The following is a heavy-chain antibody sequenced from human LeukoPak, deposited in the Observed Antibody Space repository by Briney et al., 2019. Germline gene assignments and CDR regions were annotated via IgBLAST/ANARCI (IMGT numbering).Heavy chain of an antibody. D-gene: IGHD2/OR15-2a*01. J-gene: IGHJ4*02. V-gene: IGHV3-23*01. CDR2: ISSSSSDT. CDR3: ARQGEGTTDY. CDR1: GFTFNTYG. Sequence: GGSLRLSCAASGFTFNTYGMNWVRQAPGKGLEWVSIISSSSSDTYYADSVKGRFTIARDNPQNTLYLQMNILRADDTAIYYCARQGEGTTDYWGQGTLVTVSS.